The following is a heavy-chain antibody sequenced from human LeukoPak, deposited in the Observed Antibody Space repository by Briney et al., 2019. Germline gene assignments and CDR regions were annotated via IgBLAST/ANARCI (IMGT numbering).Heavy chain of an antibody. J-gene: IGHJ4*02. Sequence: SETQSLTCGDYDGSFSGYYWSWIRQPPGKGLEWIGEINHSGSTKYNASLKSRVTISVDTSKNQFSLKLSSVTAADTAVYYCARGKGYYDSSGYYYWGQGSLVTVSS. CDR2: INHSGST. CDR1: DGSFSGYY. CDR3: ARGKGYYDSSGYYY. D-gene: IGHD3-22*01. V-gene: IGHV4-34*01.